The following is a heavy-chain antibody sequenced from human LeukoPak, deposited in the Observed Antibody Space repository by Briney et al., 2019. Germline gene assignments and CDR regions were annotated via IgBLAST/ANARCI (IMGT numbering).Heavy chain of an antibody. CDR2: MSDGST. J-gene: IGHJ4*02. CDR3: ARRSGYGDSRRPFDY. Sequence: SETLSLTCTVSGASISSGSYYWGWIRQPPGKGLEWIATMSDGSTFYSPSLKSRVTISVDTSQNQFSLELGSVTAADTAVYYCARRSGYGDSRRPFDYWGQGTLVTVSS. CDR1: GASISSGSYY. V-gene: IGHV4-39*01. D-gene: IGHD4-17*01.